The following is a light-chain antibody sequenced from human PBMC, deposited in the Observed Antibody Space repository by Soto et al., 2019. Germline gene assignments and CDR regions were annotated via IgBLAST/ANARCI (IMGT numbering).Light chain of an antibody. CDR2: GVL. J-gene: IGKJ2*01. CDR1: QSISTY. V-gene: IGKV1-39*01. Sequence: DIQMTPSPSSLSASVGDRVTITCRASQSISTYLNWYQQKPGKAPKLLIYGVLNLESGVPSRFSGSGSGTDFTLTISSLQPEDFAVYYCQQSYSTPPTFGQGTKVEIK. CDR3: QQSYSTPPT.